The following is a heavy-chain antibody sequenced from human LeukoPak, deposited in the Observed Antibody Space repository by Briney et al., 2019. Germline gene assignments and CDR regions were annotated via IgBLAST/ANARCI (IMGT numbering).Heavy chain of an antibody. D-gene: IGHD5-18*01. CDR2: IRYDGSNK. CDR1: GFTFSSYG. Sequence: GGSLRLSCAASGFTFSSYGMHWVRQAPGKGLEWVAFIRYDGSNKYYAGSVKGRFTISRDNSKNTLYLQMNSLRAEDTAVYYCAKESSEEYSYGPLDYWGQGTLVTVSS. V-gene: IGHV3-30*02. CDR3: AKESSEEYSYGPLDY. J-gene: IGHJ4*02.